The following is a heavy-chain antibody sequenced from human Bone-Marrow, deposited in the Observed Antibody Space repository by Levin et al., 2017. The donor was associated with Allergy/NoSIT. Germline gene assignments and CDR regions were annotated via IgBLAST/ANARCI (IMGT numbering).Heavy chain of an antibody. CDR2: IYYSGST. D-gene: IGHD2-2*01. CDR1: GGSISSSSYY. Sequence: SQTLSLTCTVSGGSISSSSYYWGWIRQPPGKGLEWIGSIYYSGSTYYNPSLKSRVTISVDTSKNQFSLKLSSVTAADTAVYYCARQGVVPAAMYGYYYYYGMDVWGQGTTVTVSS. V-gene: IGHV4-39*01. CDR3: ARQGVVPAAMYGYYYYYGMDV. J-gene: IGHJ6*02.